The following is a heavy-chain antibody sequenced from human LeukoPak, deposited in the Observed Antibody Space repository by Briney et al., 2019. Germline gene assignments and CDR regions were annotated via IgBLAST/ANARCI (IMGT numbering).Heavy chain of an antibody. D-gene: IGHD6-13*01. CDR2: IWYDGSNK. V-gene: IGHV3-33*01. CDR3: ARMGIAAAGDANY. Sequence: GRSLRLSCAASGFTFSSYGMHWVRQAPGKGLEWVAVIWYDGSNKYYADSVKGRFTISRDNSKNTLYLQMNSLRAEDTAVCYCARMGIAAAGDANYWGQGTLVTVSS. CDR1: GFTFSSYG. J-gene: IGHJ4*02.